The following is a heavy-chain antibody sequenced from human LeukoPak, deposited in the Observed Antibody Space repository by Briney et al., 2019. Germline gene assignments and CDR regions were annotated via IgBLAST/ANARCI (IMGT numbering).Heavy chain of an antibody. J-gene: IGHJ5*02. V-gene: IGHV1-46*01. D-gene: IGHD3-10*01. CDR3: ARDPGSNWFDP. Sequence: ASVKVSCKASGYTFTSYYMHWVRQAPGQGLEWMGIINPSGGSTSYAQKFQGRVTMTRDTSTSTVYMELSSLISDDTAVYYCARDPGSNWFDPWGQGTLVTVSS. CDR2: INPSGGST. CDR1: GYTFTSYY.